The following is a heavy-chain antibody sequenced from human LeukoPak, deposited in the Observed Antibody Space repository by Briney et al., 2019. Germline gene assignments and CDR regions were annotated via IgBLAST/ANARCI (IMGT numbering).Heavy chain of an antibody. V-gene: IGHV3-30*02. D-gene: IGHD3-3*01. Sequence: PGGSLRLSCAASGFTFSSYGMHWVRQAPGKGLGWVAFIRYDGSNKYYADSVKGRFTISRDNSKNTLYLQMNSLRAEETAVYYCAKHTGPIYREAFGSWGQGNLVNVSS. J-gene: IGHJ4*02. CDR2: IRYDGSNK. CDR1: GFTFSSYG. CDR3: AKHTGPIYREAFGS.